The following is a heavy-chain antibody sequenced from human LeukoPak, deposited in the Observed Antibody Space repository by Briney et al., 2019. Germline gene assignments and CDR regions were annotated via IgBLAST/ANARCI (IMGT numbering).Heavy chain of an antibody. V-gene: IGHV4-30-4*08. CDR1: GGSISSGDYY. J-gene: IGHJ4*02. Sequence: PSQTLPLTCSVSGGSISSGDYYWSWIRQPPGKGPEWIGYTHYSGRTYYNPSLKSRLTISADTSTNQFSLRLSSVTAAGTALYYCARTYCSDRTFYGLDYWGQGTLVTVSS. CDR2: THYSGRT. CDR3: ARTYCSDRTFYGLDY. D-gene: IGHD2-15*01.